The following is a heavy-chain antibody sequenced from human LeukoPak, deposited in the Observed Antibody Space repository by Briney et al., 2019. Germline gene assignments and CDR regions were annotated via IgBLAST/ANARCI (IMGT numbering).Heavy chain of an antibody. CDR1: GYTFTGYY. Sequence: GASVKVSCKASGYTFTGYYMHWVRQAPGQGLEWMGWINPNSGGTNYAQKFQGRVTMTRDTSISTAYMELSRLRSDDTAVYYCARDLGHIVVVTAISDVRVEVGLDYWGQGALVTVPS. CDR2: INPNSGGT. D-gene: IGHD2-21*02. V-gene: IGHV1-2*02. CDR3: ARDLGHIVVVTAISDVRVEVGLDY. J-gene: IGHJ4*02.